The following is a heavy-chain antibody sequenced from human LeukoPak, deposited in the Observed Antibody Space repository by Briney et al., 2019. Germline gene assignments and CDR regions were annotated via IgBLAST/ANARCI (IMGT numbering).Heavy chain of an antibody. CDR1: GFTVSNYA. J-gene: IGHJ4*02. Sequence: PGGSLRLSCAASGFTVSNYAMSWVRQAPGKALEWVSSISGGGGSPYYADSVKGRFTISRDNSKNTLYLQMNSLRAEDTAVYYCAKGRGSGYYNYFEYWGQGTLVTVSS. V-gene: IGHV3-23*01. CDR2: ISGGGGSP. CDR3: AKGRGSGYYNYFEY. D-gene: IGHD3-22*01.